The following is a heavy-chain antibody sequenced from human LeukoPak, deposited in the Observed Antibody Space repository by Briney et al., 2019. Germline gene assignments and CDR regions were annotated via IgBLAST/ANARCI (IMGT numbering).Heavy chain of an antibody. V-gene: IGHV3-21*01. CDR2: ISSTGTYI. D-gene: IGHD4-11*01. CDR3: ARDLDYSTGFDY. J-gene: IGHJ4*02. CDR1: GFTFSSSTFGSYT. Sequence: PGGSLRLSCATSGFTFSSSTFGSYTMNWVRQAPGKGLEWVPSISSTGTYIYYTDSVKGRFTISRDIANSLLYLQMNSLRADDTAVYYCARDLDYSTGFDYWGQGTLVTVSS.